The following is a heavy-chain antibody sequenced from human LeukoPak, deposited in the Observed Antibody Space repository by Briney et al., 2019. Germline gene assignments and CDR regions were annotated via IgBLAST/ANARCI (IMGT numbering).Heavy chain of an antibody. V-gene: IGHV1-2*02. CDR3: ARRITGTTIDY. Sequence: ASVKVSCKASGGTFSSYAISWVRQAPGQGLEWMGWINPNSGGTNYAQKFQGRVTMTRDTSISTAYMELSRLRSDDTAVYYCARRITGTTIDYWGQGTLVTVSS. J-gene: IGHJ4*02. CDR2: INPNSGGT. CDR1: GGTFSSYA. D-gene: IGHD1-7*01.